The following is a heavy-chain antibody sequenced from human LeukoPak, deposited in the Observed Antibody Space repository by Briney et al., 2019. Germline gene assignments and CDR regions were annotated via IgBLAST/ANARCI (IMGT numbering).Heavy chain of an antibody. J-gene: IGHJ4*02. D-gene: IGHD3-22*01. CDR1: GYTFTNYY. CDR3: ARDPSGYYYFDY. Sequence: ASVKVSRKASGYTFTNYYMHWVRQAPGQGLEWMGIINPSIGTTTYPQKVQGRVTMTRDTSTRTVYMELSSLRSEDTAVYYCARDPSGYYYFDYWGQGTLVTVSS. V-gene: IGHV1-46*01. CDR2: INPSIGTT.